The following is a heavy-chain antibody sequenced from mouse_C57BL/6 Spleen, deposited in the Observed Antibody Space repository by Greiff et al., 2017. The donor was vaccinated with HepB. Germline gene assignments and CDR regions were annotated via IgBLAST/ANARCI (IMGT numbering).Heavy chain of an antibody. CDR3: ARGAITTVVSHYYAMDY. Sequence: VQLQQSGPELVKPGASVKISCKASGYSFTGYYMNWVKQSPEKSLEWIGEINPSTGGTTYNQKFKAKATLTVDKSSSTAYMQLKSLTSEDSAVYYCARGAITTVVSHYYAMDYWGQGTSVTVSS. D-gene: IGHD1-1*01. CDR1: GYSFTGYY. J-gene: IGHJ4*01. V-gene: IGHV1-42*01. CDR2: INPSTGGT.